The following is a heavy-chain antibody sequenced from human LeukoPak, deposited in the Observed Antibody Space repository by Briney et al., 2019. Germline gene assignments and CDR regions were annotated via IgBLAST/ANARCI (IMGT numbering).Heavy chain of an antibody. CDR2: ISYDGSNK. V-gene: IGHV3-30-3*01. D-gene: IGHD1-26*01. Sequence: PGGSLRLSCAASGFTFSSYAMHWVRQAPGKGLEWVAVISYDGSNKYYADSVKGRFTISRDNAKNSLYLQMNSLRAEDTAVYYCARDLYSGSYLGPENPTDWDYWGQGTLVTVSS. J-gene: IGHJ4*02. CDR1: GFTFSSYA. CDR3: ARDLYSGSYLGPENPTDWDY.